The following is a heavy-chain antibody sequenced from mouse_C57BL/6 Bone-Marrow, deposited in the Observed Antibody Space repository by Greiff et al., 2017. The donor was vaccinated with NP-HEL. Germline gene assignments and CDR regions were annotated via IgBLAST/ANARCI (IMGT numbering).Heavy chain of an antibody. Sequence: EVQVVESGGGLVKPGGSLKLSCAASGFTFSDYGMHWVRQAPEKGLEWVAYISSGSSTIYYADTVKGRFTISRDNAKNTLFLQMTSLRSEDTAMYYCARRLRSAWFAYWGQGTLVTVSA. CDR1: GFTFSDYG. CDR3: ARRLRSAWFAY. V-gene: IGHV5-17*01. J-gene: IGHJ3*01. CDR2: ISSGSSTI. D-gene: IGHD1-1*01.